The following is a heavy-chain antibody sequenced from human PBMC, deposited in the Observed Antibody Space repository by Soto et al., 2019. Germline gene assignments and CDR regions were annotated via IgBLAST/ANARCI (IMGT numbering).Heavy chain of an antibody. CDR3: ARTSTMVRGVIITEPTYYYGMDV. CDR2: IIPIFGTA. V-gene: IGHV1-69*01. J-gene: IGHJ6*02. CDR1: GGTFSSYA. Sequence: QVQLVQSGAEVKKPGSSVKVSCKASGGTFSSYAISWVRQAPGQGLEWMGGIIPIFGTANYAQKFQGRVTSTADESTSTAYMELSSMRSEDTAVYYCARTSTMVRGVIITEPTYYYGMDVWGQGTTVTVSS. D-gene: IGHD3-10*01.